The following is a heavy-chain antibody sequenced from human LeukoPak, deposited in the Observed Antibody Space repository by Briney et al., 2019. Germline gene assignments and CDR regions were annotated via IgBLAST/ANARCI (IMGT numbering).Heavy chain of an antibody. V-gene: IGHV4-39*01. Sequence: SETLSLTCTVSGGSISSSNYYWAWIRQPPGKGLEWIGSILYSGTTFYNPSLKSRATISVDRSRNQFSLKLTSVTAADTAVYYCARRVIVATLDYWGQGTLVTVSS. CDR3: ARRVIVATLDY. CDR1: GGSISSSNYY. J-gene: IGHJ4*02. D-gene: IGHD5-12*01. CDR2: ILYSGTT.